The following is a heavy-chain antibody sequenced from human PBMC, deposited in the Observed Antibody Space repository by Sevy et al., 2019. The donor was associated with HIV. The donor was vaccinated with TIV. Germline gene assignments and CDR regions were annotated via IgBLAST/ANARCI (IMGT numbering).Heavy chain of an antibody. D-gene: IGHD2-2*01. CDR2: IYYSGRN. CDR1: GGSIRSSSYY. J-gene: IGHJ5*02. V-gene: IGHV4-39*01. Sequence: SETLSLTCTVSGGSIRSSSYYWGWIRQPPGKGLEWIGSIYYSGRNYYNPSLKSRVTISVDTPKNQFSLKLCSVTAADTAVYYCATGSGYCSSTSCYGWFDPWGQGTLVTVSS. CDR3: ATGSGYCSSTSCYGWFDP.